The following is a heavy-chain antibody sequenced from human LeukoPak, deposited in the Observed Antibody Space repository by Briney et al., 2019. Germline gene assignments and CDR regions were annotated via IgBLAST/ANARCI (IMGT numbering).Heavy chain of an antibody. D-gene: IGHD2-2*01. J-gene: IGHJ4*02. CDR3: AREGRSSSWSYYFDY. V-gene: IGHV3-33*01. Sequence: GGSLRLSCAASGFTFSSYGMHWVRQDPGKGLEWVAAIWHDGSNRYYADSVKGRFTISRDNSRKTVSLQMSSLGPEDTAVYYCAREGRSSSWSYYFDYWGQGTLVTVSS. CDR2: IWHDGSNR. CDR1: GFTFSSYG.